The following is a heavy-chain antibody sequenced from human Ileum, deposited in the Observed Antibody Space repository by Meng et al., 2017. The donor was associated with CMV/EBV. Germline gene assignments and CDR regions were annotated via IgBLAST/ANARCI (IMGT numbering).Heavy chain of an antibody. CDR1: GGSISTYY. CDR2: INAGGST. J-gene: IGHJ4*02. D-gene: IGHD4-17*01. CDR3: AREENTVNQFEY. Sequence: VLRQDSGPGLVRPSQTLSLTCAVSGGSISTYYWTWVRQPAGKGLEWIGRINAGGSTNDNPSLKSRVTMSVDTSKNQFSLKVTSVTAADTAVYYCAREENTVNQFEYWGQGTLVTVSS. V-gene: IGHV4-4*07.